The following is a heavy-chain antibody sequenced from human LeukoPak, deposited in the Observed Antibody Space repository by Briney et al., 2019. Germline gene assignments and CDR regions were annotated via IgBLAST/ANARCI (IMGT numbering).Heavy chain of an antibody. Sequence: SETLSLTCTVSGASISSVVYYWSWIRQPPGKGLGWSGDIYYSGSTNYNPSLKSRVTPSVDTSKDQFSLQLSSVTAADTAVYCCARHGSGWFYFDYWGQGTLVTVSS. V-gene: IGHV4-61*08. J-gene: IGHJ4*02. CDR1: GASISSVVYY. D-gene: IGHD6-13*01. CDR3: ARHGSGWFYFDY. CDR2: IYYSGST.